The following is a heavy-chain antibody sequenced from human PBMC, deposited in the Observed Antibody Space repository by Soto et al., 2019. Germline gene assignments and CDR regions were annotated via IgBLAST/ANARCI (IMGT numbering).Heavy chain of an antibody. Sequence: QPGGSLRLSCAASGFTFSSYGMHWVRQAPGKGLEWVAVISYDGSNKYYADSVKGRFTISRDNSKNTLYLQMNSLRAEDTAVYYCAMDTNDYYDSSGPFDYWGQGTLVTVSS. J-gene: IGHJ4*02. CDR2: ISYDGSNK. CDR3: AMDTNDYYDSSGPFDY. CDR1: GFTFSSYG. D-gene: IGHD3-22*01. V-gene: IGHV3-30*03.